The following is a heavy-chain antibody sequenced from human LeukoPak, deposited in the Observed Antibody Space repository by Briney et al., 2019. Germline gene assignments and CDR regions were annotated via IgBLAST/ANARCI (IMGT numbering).Heavy chain of an antibody. CDR2: VSSYNGDT. D-gene: IGHD5-12*01. CDR1: GYTFTYYG. CDR3: VRDGDAGYDSFDY. Sequence: ASVKVSCKASGYTFTYYGISWVRQAPGQGLEWLGWVSSYNGDTNYAQKFQGRVTMTTDTSTSTAYMELRSLRSDDTAVYYCVRDGDAGYDSFDYWGQGTLVTVSS. J-gene: IGHJ4*02. V-gene: IGHV1-18*04.